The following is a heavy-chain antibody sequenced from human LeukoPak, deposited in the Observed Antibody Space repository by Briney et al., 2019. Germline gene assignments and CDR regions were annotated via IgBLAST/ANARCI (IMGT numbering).Heavy chain of an antibody. Sequence: SETLSLTCTVSGGSISSYYWSWIRQPPGKGLEWIGYIYYSGSTNYNPSLKSRVTISVDTSKNQFSLKLSSVTAADTAVYYCARGQAGTYYFEYWGQGTLVTVSS. CDR2: IYYSGST. J-gene: IGHJ4*02. CDR3: ARGQAGTYYFEY. V-gene: IGHV4-59*01. D-gene: IGHD6-13*01. CDR1: GGSISSYY.